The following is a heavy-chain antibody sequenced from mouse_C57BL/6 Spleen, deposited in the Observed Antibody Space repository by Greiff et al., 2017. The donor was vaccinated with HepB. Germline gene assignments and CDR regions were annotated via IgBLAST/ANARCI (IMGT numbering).Heavy chain of an antibody. CDR1: GYTFTTYP. D-gene: IGHD1-1*01. Sequence: VQLQESGAELVKPGASVKMSCKASGYTFTTYPIEWMKQNHGKSLEWIGNFHPYNDDTKYNEKFKGKATLTVEKSSSTVYLELSRLTSDDSAVYYCARRGQPYYGSSYLDVWGTGTTVTVSS. CDR3: ARRGQPYYGSSYLDV. CDR2: FHPYNDDT. J-gene: IGHJ1*03. V-gene: IGHV1-47*01.